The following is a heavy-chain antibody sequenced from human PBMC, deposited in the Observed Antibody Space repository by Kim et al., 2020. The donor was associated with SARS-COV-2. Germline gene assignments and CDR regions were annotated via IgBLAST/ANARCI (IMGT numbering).Heavy chain of an antibody. Sequence: ESLKISCKGFGFTFTSYWIGWVRKVPGKGPEWMGSIFPGDSDTRYSPSFQGQVTISADESISTAYLQWNSLKASDTAMYYCARRSSRGLDPWGQGTLVT. CDR1: GFTFTSYW. J-gene: IGHJ5*02. CDR2: IFPGDSDT. CDR3: ARRSSRGLDP. V-gene: IGHV5-51*01. D-gene: IGHD3-22*01.